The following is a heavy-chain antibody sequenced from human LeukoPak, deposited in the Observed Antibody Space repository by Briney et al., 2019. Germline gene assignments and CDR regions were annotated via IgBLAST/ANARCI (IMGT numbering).Heavy chain of an antibody. CDR1: GASITSSY. CDR2: ISYTGDI. Sequence: SETLSLTCTVSGASITSSYWSWVRLPPGQGLEWLGYISYTGDINHNPSLNSRATISLDTSRNQFSLRLRSVTAADTAIYYCVRGSGRDGYSTETRGKGTLVTVSS. V-gene: IGHV4-59*08. J-gene: IGHJ4*02. CDR3: VRGSGRDGYSTET. D-gene: IGHD5-24*01.